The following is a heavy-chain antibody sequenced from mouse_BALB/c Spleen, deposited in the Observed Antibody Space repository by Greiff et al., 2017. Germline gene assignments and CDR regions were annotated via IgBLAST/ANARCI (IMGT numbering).Heavy chain of an antibody. D-gene: IGHD1-1*02. Sequence: EVMLVESGGGLVKPGGSLKLSCAASGFTFSSYAMSWVRQTPEKRLEWVASISSGGSTYYPDSVKGRFTISRDNARNILYLQMSSLRSEDTAMYYCARGNGRDYYAMDYWGQGTSVTVSS. V-gene: IGHV5-6-5*01. J-gene: IGHJ4*01. CDR1: GFTFSSYA. CDR2: ISSGGST. CDR3: ARGNGRDYYAMDY.